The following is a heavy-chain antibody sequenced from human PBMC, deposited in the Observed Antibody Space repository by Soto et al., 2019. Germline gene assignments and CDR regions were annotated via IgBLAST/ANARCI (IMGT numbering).Heavy chain of an antibody. Sequence: PSETLSLTCAFSVGCFSNYYWTWIRQPPGAGLEWIGEVNDSGSTSYSPALKSRVTISVDSSKNQFSLILTSVTAADRAVYFCARCQYHGSAGFYTNRYFYGVDVWGQGTTVTVSS. CDR3: ARCQYHGSAGFYTNRYFYGVDV. J-gene: IGHJ6*02. V-gene: IGHV4-34*01. CDR1: VGCFSNYY. CDR2: VNDSGST. D-gene: IGHD3-22*01.